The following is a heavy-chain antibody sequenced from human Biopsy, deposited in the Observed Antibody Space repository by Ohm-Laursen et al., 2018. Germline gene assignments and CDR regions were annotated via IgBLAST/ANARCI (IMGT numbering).Heavy chain of an antibody. CDR2: ISYDGSKT. J-gene: IGHJ4*02. CDR1: GFTFSRYA. V-gene: IGHV3-30*18. Sequence: SLRLSCTASGFTFSRYAMSWVRQAPGKGLEWVAAISYDGSKTDYGDSVKGRLNIARDNSKNTLYLQMNSLRVEDTAVYYCAKDWTSQYYYDSMDDYWSQGTLVTVSS. D-gene: IGHD3-22*01. CDR3: AKDWTSQYYYDSMDDY.